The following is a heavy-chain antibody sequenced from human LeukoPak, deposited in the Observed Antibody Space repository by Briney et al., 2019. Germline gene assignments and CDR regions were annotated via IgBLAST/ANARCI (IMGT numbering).Heavy chain of an antibody. Sequence: PSETLSLTCTVSGGSISSSSYYWGWIRQPPGKGLEWIGSIYYSGSTYYNPSLKSRVTISVDTSKNQFSLKLSSVTAADTAVYYCATGGRYYYDSSGCGKSGYFDYWGQGTLVTVSS. D-gene: IGHD3-22*01. V-gene: IGHV4-39*01. CDR1: GGSISSSSYY. CDR3: ATGGRYYYDSSGCGKSGYFDY. J-gene: IGHJ4*02. CDR2: IYYSGST.